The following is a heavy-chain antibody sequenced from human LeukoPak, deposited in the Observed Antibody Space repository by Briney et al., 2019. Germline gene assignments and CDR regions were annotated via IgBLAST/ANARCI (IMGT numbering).Heavy chain of an antibody. Sequence: SQTLSLTCAISGDSVSSNSATWTWIRQSPSRGLVRLERTYYRSKWYNEYAESVKSRITISPDTSKNQFSLQLNSVTPEDTAVYYCARGSSSSSWYFDYWGQGTLVTVSS. D-gene: IGHD6-13*01. V-gene: IGHV6-1*01. J-gene: IGHJ4*02. CDR3: ARGSSSSSWYFDY. CDR1: GDSVSSNSAT. CDR2: TYYRSKWYN.